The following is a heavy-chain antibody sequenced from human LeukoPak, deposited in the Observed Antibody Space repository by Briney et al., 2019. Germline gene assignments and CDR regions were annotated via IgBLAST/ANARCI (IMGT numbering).Heavy chain of an antibody. J-gene: IGHJ6*03. CDR2: INHSGST. CDR3: ARHRGWGSYYYYYYMDV. Sequence: PSETLSLTCAVYGGSFSGYYWSWIRQPPGKGLEWIGEINHSGSTNYNPSLKSRVTISVDTSKNQFSLKLSSVTAADTAVYYCARHRGWGSYYYYYYMDVWGKGTTVTVSS. D-gene: IGHD7-27*01. V-gene: IGHV4-34*01. CDR1: GGSFSGYY.